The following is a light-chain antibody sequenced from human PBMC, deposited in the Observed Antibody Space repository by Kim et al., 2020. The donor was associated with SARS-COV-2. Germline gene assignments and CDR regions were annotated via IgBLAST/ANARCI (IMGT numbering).Light chain of an antibody. Sequence: VCPRRKGRITCSGDVLAKKYGRWFQQKPGQAPVVVIYKDSERPSRIPERFSGSRSGTIVTLTISGAQVEDDADYYCYSAPDNYVIFGGGTQLTVL. CDR3: YSAPDNYVI. V-gene: IGLV3-27*01. CDR2: KDS. CDR1: VLAKKY. J-gene: IGLJ2*01.